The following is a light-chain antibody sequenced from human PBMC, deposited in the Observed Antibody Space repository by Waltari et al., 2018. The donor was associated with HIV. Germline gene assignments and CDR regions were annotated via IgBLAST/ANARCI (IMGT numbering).Light chain of an antibody. V-gene: IGLV1-51*02. CDR2: EST. CDR3: GTRDNDLGPVI. CDR1: SSNIGAND. J-gene: IGLJ2*01. Sequence: SVLTPPPSKSAAPGQTVTISCAGHSSNIGANDLSWYQQLPGAAPRLIIYESTKRPSVISDRFSASKSDTTATLDIAGVQPGDEAMYFCGTRDNDLGPVILGGGTWVTVL.